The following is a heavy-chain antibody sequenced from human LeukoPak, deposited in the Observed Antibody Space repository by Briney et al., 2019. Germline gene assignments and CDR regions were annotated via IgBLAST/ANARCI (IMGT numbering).Heavy chain of an antibody. V-gene: IGHV4-59*01. CDR2: IYYSGST. Sequence: SETLSLTCIVSGGSISSYYWSWIRQPPGKGLEWIGYIYYSGSTNYNPSLKSRVTISVDTSKNQFSLKLSSVTAADTAVYYCARVTAPEVIIDYWGQGTLVTVSS. CDR1: GGSISSYY. J-gene: IGHJ4*02. CDR3: ARVTAPEVIIDY. D-gene: IGHD3-22*01.